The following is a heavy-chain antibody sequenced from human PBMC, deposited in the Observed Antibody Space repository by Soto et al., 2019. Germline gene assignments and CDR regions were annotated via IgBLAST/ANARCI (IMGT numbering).Heavy chain of an antibody. CDR1: GFTFSSYA. J-gene: IGHJ4*02. V-gene: IGHV3-30-3*01. CDR2: ISYDGSNK. CDR3: ARDGPVAVAGNYYFDY. Sequence: QVQLVESGGGVVQPGRSLRLSCAASGFTFSSYAMHWVRQAPGKGLEWVAVISYDGSNKYYAVSVKGRFTISRDNSKNTLYLQMNSVRAEDTAVYYCARDGPVAVAGNYYFDYWGQGTLVTVSS. D-gene: IGHD6-19*01.